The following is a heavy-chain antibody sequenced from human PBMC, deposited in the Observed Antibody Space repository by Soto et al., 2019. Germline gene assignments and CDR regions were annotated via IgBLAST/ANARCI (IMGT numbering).Heavy chain of an antibody. V-gene: IGHV4-61*01. CDR2: IYYSGST. CDR1: GGSGSGDSYY. Sequence: SEALSVTCTVSGGSGSGDSYYWSWIRQPPGRGLEWIGYIYYSGSTKYNPSLKSRVTISIDTSKNQFSLKLTSVTAADTAVYYCAKDSHSPLNVVRGWFDPWGQGTLVTVSS. D-gene: IGHD3-10*01. CDR3: AKDSHSPLNVVRGWFDP. J-gene: IGHJ5*02.